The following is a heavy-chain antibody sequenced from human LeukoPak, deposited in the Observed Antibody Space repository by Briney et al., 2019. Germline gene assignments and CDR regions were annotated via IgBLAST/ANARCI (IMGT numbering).Heavy chain of an antibody. CDR3: AAAPIEMQQRGFDY. V-gene: IGHV1-58*02. J-gene: IGHJ4*02. CDR1: GFTFTNSA. CDR2: IVVASGNT. D-gene: IGHD5-24*01. Sequence: ASVKVSCKASGFTFTNSAMQWVRQARGQRLEWVGWIVVASGNTKYAQRFQERVTITRDMSTSTAYMELSSLRPEDTAVYYCAAAPIEMQQRGFDYWGQGTLVTVSS.